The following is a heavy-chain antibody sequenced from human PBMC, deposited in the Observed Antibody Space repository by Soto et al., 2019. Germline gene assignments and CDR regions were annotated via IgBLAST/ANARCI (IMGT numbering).Heavy chain of an antibody. Sequence: EVQLLESGGGLVQPGGSLRLSCAASGFTFSNYAMTWVRQAPGKGLEWVSGISGSGAYTYYADSVKGRFTISRDNSKNTLYLQMNSPRAEDTAVYYCAKDGGHSGSFYIYFDYWGQGTLVTVSS. D-gene: IGHD1-26*01. V-gene: IGHV3-23*01. CDR3: AKDGGHSGSFYIYFDY. CDR2: ISGSGAYT. CDR1: GFTFSNYA. J-gene: IGHJ4*02.